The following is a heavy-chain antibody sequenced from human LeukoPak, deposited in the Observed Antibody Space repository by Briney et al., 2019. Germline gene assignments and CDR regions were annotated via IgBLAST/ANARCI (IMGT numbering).Heavy chain of an antibody. V-gene: IGHV5-10-1*01. CDR3: AREPGYYGSGSYYSYFDY. D-gene: IGHD3-10*01. CDR2: IDPSDSYT. J-gene: IGHJ4*02. CDR1: GYSFTSYW. Sequence: GESLKISCKGSGYSFTSYWISWVRQMPGKGLEWMGRIDPSDSYTNYSPSFQGHVTISADKSISTVYLQWSSLKASDTAMYYCAREPGYYGSGSYYSYFDYWGQGTLVTVSS.